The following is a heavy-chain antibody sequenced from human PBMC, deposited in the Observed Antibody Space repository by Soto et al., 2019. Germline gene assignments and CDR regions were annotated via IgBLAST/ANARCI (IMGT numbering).Heavy chain of an antibody. CDR1: GFTLTSYA. D-gene: IGHD7-27*01. V-gene: IGHV3-23*01. CDR2: IVASGGRP. Sequence: GGSLRLSSAASGFTLTSYAMSWVRQAPGKGLEWVASIVASGGRPYYADSVKGRFTISRDVPKQTLFLQLNSLRADDTAVYYCTKHWGVPPSYSGMDVWGQGTMVTVSS. J-gene: IGHJ6*02. CDR3: TKHWGVPPSYSGMDV.